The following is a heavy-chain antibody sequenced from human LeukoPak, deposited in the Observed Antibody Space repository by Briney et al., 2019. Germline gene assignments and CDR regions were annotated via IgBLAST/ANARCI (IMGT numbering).Heavy chain of an antibody. CDR1: GGSISGYY. J-gene: IGHJ4*02. Sequence: SETLSLTCTVSGGSISGYYWSWIRQPPGKGLQFNGYIHYTGSTNSNPSLESRVTLSVDTSKNQFSLKLRSVTAADTAVYYCARLSKDTVVLPAAMAHYFDYWGQGTLVTVSS. D-gene: IGHD2-2*01. V-gene: IGHV4-59*08. CDR3: ARLSKDTVVLPAAMAHYFDY. CDR2: IHYTGST.